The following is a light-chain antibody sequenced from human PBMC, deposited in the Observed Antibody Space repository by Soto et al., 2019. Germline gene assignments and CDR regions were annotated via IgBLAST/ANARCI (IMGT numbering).Light chain of an antibody. CDR1: QGISNF. CDR2: AAS. V-gene: IGKV1-27*01. J-gene: IGKJ4*01. CDR3: QKYNSAPAT. Sequence: DIQMTQSPSSLSASVGDRVTITCRASQGISNFLAWYQQKTGKVPKVLIYAASTLQSGVPSRFSGSGSGTDLTLTISSLHPEDVATYYCQKYNSAPATCGGGTNVEIK.